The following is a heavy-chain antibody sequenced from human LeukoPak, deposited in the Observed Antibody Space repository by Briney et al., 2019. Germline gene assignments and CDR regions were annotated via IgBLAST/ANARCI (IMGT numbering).Heavy chain of an antibody. Sequence: ASVKVSCKASGYTFTGYYMHWVRQAPGQGLEWMGWINPNSGGTNYAQKFQGRVTMTRDTSISTAYMELSRLRSDDTAVYYCARESAMADKLDAFDIWGQGTMVTVSS. J-gene: IGHJ3*02. CDR1: GYTFTGYY. CDR2: INPNSGGT. CDR3: ARESAMADKLDAFDI. V-gene: IGHV1-2*02. D-gene: IGHD5-18*01.